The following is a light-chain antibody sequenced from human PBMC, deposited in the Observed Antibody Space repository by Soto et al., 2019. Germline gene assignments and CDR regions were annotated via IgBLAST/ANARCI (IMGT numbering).Light chain of an antibody. V-gene: IGKV1-39*01. CDR3: QQSYSTPYT. Sequence: DIQMTQSPSSLSASVGDRVTITCRASQTISSRLAWYQQKPGQAPKLLIYAASSLQSGVPSRFSGSGSGTDFTLTISSLQPEDFATYYCQQSYSTPYTFGQGTKLEIK. CDR1: QTISSR. CDR2: AAS. J-gene: IGKJ2*01.